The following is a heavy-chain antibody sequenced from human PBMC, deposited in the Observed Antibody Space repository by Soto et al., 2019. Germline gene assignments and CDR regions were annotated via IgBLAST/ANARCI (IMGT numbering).Heavy chain of an antibody. CDR2: IIPIFGTA. J-gene: IGHJ6*02. CDR1: GGTFSSYA. Sequence: SVKVSCKASGGTFSSYAISWVRQAPGQGLEWMGGIIPIFGTANYAQKFQGRVTITADESTSTAYMELSSLRSEDTAVYYCARKAXCGGDCYSDYYYYGMDVWGQGTTVTVSS. V-gene: IGHV1-69*13. D-gene: IGHD2-21*02. CDR3: ARKAXCGGDCYSDYYYYGMDV.